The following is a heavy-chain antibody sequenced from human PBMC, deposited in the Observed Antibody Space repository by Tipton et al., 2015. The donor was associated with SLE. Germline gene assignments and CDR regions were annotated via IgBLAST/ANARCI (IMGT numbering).Heavy chain of an antibody. CDR3: ARLVGGYAR. CDR1: NASINSVGYY. Sequence: TLSLTCTVSNASINSVGYYWTWIRQHPGKALEWIGYIYYNGNTYHNPSLKSRVSISVDTSKNQLSLKLISVTAADTAVYFCARLVGGYARWGQGTLVTVSS. CDR2: IYYNGNT. V-gene: IGHV4-31*03. D-gene: IGHD5-12*01. J-gene: IGHJ4*02.